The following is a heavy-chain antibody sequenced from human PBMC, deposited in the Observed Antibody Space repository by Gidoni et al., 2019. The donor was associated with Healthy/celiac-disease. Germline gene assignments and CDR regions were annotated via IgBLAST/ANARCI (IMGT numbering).Heavy chain of an antibody. CDR2: IYYSGST. D-gene: IGHD3-22*01. V-gene: IGHV4-31*03. Sequence: QVQLQESGPGLVKPSQTLSLTCTVSGGSISSGGYYWSWIRQHPGKGLEWIGYIYYSGSTYYNPSLKSRVTRSVDTSKNQFSLKLSSVTAADTAVYYCARDSPYDSSGRDAFDIWGQGTMVTVSS. CDR1: GGSISSGGYY. J-gene: IGHJ3*02. CDR3: ARDSPYDSSGRDAFDI.